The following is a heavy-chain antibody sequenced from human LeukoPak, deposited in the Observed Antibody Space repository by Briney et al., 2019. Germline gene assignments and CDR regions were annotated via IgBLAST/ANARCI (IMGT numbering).Heavy chain of an antibody. D-gene: IGHD2-21*02. J-gene: IGHJ4*02. Sequence: PGGSLRLSCATSGFTFSNHEMNWVRQAPGKGLEWVAYTSRGGSDISYADSVKGRFTISTDNANSSLYLQMNSLRAEDTAVYFCVRARLIRLENFFDYRGQGTLVTVSS. CDR3: VRARLIRLENFFDY. V-gene: IGHV3-48*03. CDR1: GFTFSNHE. CDR2: TSRGGSDI.